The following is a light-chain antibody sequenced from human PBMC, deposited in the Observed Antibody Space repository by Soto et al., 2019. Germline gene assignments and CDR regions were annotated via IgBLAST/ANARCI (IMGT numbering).Light chain of an antibody. CDR3: QQYNNWPPT. CDR2: GAS. Sequence: EIVMTQSPATLSVSPGERATLSCRASQSVSNKLAWYQQKPGQAPRLLISGASTRATGIPARFSGSGSGTEFTLTISGLQSEDFALYYCQQYNNWPPTFGQGTRLEIK. V-gene: IGKV3-15*01. CDR1: QSVSNK. J-gene: IGKJ5*01.